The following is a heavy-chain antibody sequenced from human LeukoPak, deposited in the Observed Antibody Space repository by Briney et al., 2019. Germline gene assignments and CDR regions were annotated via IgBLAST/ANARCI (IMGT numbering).Heavy chain of an antibody. Sequence: SETLSRTCTVSGGSISNSYWSWVRQPPGKGLEWIGYTSYSGSTNYNPSLKSRVTMSVDTSKDQFCLRLISVTAADTAVYYCARTVSGDYYGMDVWGQGTTVTVSS. D-gene: IGHD1-26*01. CDR2: TSYSGST. V-gene: IGHV4-59*08. CDR1: GGSISNSY. J-gene: IGHJ6*02. CDR3: ARTVSGDYYGMDV.